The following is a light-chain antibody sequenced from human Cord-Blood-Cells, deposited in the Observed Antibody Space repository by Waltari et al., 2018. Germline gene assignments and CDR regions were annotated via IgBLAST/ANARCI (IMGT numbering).Light chain of an antibody. CDR3: MQALQTPLT. CDR1: QSLLHGNGYNY. J-gene: IGKJ4*01. CDR2: LGS. Sequence: DIVMTQSPLSLPVTPGEPASISCRSSQSLLHGNGYNYLDWYLQKPGQSPQLLIYLGSNRASGVPDRFSGGGSGTDFTLKISRVEAEDVGVYYCMQALQTPLTFGGGTKVEIK. V-gene: IGKV2-28*01.